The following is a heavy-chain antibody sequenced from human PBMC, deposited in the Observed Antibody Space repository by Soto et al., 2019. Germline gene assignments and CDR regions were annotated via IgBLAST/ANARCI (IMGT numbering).Heavy chain of an antibody. J-gene: IGHJ4*02. CDR3: AKDLSWGQCDY. Sequence: VQLVESGGGLVQPGGSLRLSCAASGFTFSSYWMHWVRQDPLKGLVWVSSIRSDGTATQYADSVKGRFTVSRDNAKNTVYLQMNSLRAEDTAVYYCAKDLSWGQCDYWGQGTLVTVSS. CDR1: GFTFSSYW. CDR2: IRSDGTAT. V-gene: IGHV3-74*03. D-gene: IGHD3-16*01.